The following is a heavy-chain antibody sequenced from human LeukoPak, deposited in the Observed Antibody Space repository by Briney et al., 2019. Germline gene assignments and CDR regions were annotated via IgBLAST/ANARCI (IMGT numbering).Heavy chain of an antibody. V-gene: IGHV4-38-2*02. J-gene: IGHJ4*02. D-gene: IGHD6-13*01. CDR2: IYHSGST. CDR1: GYSISSGYY. Sequence: SETLSLTCTVSGYSISSGYYWGWIRQPPGKGLEWIGSIYHSGSTYYNPSLKSRVTISVDTSKNQFSLKLSSVTAADTAVYYCARVKLASHFDYWGQGTLVTVSS. CDR3: ARVKLASHFDY.